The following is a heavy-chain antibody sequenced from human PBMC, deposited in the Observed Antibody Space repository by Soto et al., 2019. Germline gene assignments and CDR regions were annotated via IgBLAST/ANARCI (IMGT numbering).Heavy chain of an antibody. V-gene: IGHV4-39*01. J-gene: IGHJ3*02. D-gene: IGHD1-26*01. CDR1: GPSISRYNY. CDR3: AKFGWGGSYSESHASDI. Sequence: SETLSLTCNVSGPSISRYNYWGWFRQPPGKGLEWIGSIIYSGDIMYNPSLQSRLTLFVDTSKNQFSLKLSSVTAADAAVYSCAKFGWGGSYSESHASDIWGQGTMVSVSS. CDR2: IIYSGDI.